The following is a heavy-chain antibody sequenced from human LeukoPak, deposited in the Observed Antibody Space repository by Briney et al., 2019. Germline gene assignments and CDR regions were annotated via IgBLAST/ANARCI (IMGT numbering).Heavy chain of an antibody. Sequence: SETLSLTCTVSDGSITNYYWSWIRQPPGKGLEWIGYIYYSGSTDYNSSLKSRVTISVDTSKNQFSLKLSSVTAADTAVYYCARVEEGYGSGRRENYYYYYMDVWGKGTTVTISS. CDR2: IYYSGST. CDR3: ARVEEGYGSGRRENYYYYYMDV. V-gene: IGHV4-59*01. CDR1: DGSITNYY. D-gene: IGHD3-10*01. J-gene: IGHJ6*03.